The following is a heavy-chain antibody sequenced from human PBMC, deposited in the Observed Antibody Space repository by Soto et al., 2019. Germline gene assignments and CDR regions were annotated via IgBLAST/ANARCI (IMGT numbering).Heavy chain of an antibody. Sequence: PGGSLRLSCTASGFTFSSYAMSCVRQAPGKGLEWVSAISGSGGSTYYADSVKGRFTISRDNSKNTLYLQMNSLRAEDTAVYYCAKDVESLVLQLAFASWGQGTLVTVSS. V-gene: IGHV3-23*01. CDR2: ISGSGGST. J-gene: IGHJ4*02. CDR3: AKDVESLVLQLAFAS. CDR1: GFTFSSYA. D-gene: IGHD2-2*01.